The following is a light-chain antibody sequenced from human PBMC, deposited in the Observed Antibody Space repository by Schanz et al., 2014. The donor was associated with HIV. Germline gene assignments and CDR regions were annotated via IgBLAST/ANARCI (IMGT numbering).Light chain of an antibody. CDR1: SSDVGGYNY. V-gene: IGLV2-11*01. Sequence: QSALTQPRSVSGSPGQSVAISCTGTSSDVGGYNYVSWYQQHPGKAPKLMIYDVNKRPSGVSNRFSASKSANTASLTISGLQAEDEADYYCCSYAGSYTLVFGGGTKLTVL. J-gene: IGLJ3*02. CDR3: CSYAGSYTLV. CDR2: DVN.